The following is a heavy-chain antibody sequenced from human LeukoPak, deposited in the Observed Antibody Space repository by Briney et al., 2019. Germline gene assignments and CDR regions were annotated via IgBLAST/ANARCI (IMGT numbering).Heavy chain of an antibody. Sequence: PRGSLRLSCAASGFTFSSYAMHWVRQAPGKGLEWVAVISYDGSNKYYADSVKGRFTISRDDSKNTLYLQMNSLRAEDTAVYYCARVLAAGIEDLDYWGQGTLVTVSS. CDR3: ARVLAAGIEDLDY. CDR1: GFTFSSYA. D-gene: IGHD6-13*01. V-gene: IGHV3-30*04. J-gene: IGHJ4*02. CDR2: ISYDGSNK.